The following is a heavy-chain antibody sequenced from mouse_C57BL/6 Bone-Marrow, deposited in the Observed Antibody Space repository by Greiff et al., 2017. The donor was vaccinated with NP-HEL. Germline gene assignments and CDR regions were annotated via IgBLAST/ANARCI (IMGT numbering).Heavy chain of an antibody. Sequence: DVMLVESGGGLVQPGGSMKLSCVASGFTFSNYWMNWVRQSPEKGLEWVAQIRLKSDNYATHYAESVKGRFTISRDDSKSSVYLQMNNLRAEDTGIYYCTAYYDDGGWFAYWGQGTLVTVSA. CDR2: IRLKSDNYAT. V-gene: IGHV6-3*01. CDR1: GFTFSNYW. J-gene: IGHJ3*01. D-gene: IGHD2-10*01. CDR3: TAYYDDGGWFAY.